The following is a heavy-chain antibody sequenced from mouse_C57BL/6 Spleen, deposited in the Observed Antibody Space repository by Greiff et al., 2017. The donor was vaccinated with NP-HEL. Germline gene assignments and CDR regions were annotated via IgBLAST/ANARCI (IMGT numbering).Heavy chain of an antibody. CDR1: GYTFTSYW. CDR2: IDPSDSYT. D-gene: IGHD1-2*01. V-gene: IGHV1-50*01. Sequence: QVQLQQPGAELVKPGASVKLSCKASGYTFTSYWMQWVKQRPGQGLEWIGEIDPSDSYTNYNQKFKGKATLTVDTSSSTAYMQLSSLTSEDSAVYSCASLLRRYFDVWGTGTTVTVSS. J-gene: IGHJ1*03. CDR3: ASLLRRYFDV.